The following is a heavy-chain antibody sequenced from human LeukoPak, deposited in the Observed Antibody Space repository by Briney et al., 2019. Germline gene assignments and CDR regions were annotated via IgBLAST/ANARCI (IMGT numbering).Heavy chain of an antibody. J-gene: IGHJ5*02. CDR2: INHSGST. D-gene: IGHD4-11*01. CDR3: ARGGDSKGFDP. CDR1: GGSFSGYY. Sequence: SETLSLTCAVYGGSFSGYYWSWIRQPPGKGLEWIGEINHSGSTNYNPSLKSRVTISVDTSKNQFSLKLSSVTAADTAAYYCARGGDSKGFDPWGQGTLVTVSS. V-gene: IGHV4-34*01.